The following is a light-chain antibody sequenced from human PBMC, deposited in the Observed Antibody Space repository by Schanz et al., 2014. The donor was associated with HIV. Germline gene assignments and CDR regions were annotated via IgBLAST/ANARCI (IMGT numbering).Light chain of an antibody. Sequence: QSVLTQPPSGEGGPGQRVRREGEWSSTKKGAGYDGSFHQQLPGTAPKLLIYGNSNRPSGVPDRFSGSKSGTSASLAISGLQSEDEADFYCATLDPRLKGGVCGGGTKLTVL. CDR1: STKKGAGYD. CDR2: GNS. V-gene: IGLV1-40*01. J-gene: IGLJ3*02. CDR3: ATLDPRLKGGV.